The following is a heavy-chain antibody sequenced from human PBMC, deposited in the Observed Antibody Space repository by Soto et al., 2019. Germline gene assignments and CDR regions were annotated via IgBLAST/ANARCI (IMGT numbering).Heavy chain of an antibody. CDR2: IYSGGST. CDR3: ARANDYGDYYFAY. Sequence: GGSLRLSCAASGFTVSSNYMSWVRQAPGKGLEWVSVIYSGGSTYYADSVKGRFTISRDNSKNTLYLQMNSLRAEDTAVYYCARANDYGDYYFAYWGQGTLVTVSS. CDR1: GFTVSSNY. D-gene: IGHD4-17*01. J-gene: IGHJ4*02. V-gene: IGHV3-53*01.